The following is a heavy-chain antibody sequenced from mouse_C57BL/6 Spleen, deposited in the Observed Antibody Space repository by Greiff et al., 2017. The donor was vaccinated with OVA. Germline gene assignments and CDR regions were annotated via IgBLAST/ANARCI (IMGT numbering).Heavy chain of an antibody. D-gene: IGHD1-1*01. Sequence: VKLVESGPGLVAPSQSLSITCTVSGFSLTSYGVHWVRQPPGKGLEWLVVIWSDGSTTYNSALKSRLSISKDNSKSQVFLKMNSLQTDDTAMYYCARHSDYGSSYDAMDYWGQGTSVTVSS. J-gene: IGHJ4*01. CDR3: ARHSDYGSSYDAMDY. CDR1: GFSLTSYG. CDR2: IWSDGST. V-gene: IGHV2-6-1*01.